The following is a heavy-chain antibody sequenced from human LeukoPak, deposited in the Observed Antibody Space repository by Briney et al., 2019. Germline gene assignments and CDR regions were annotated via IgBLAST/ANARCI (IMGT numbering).Heavy chain of an antibody. CDR3: ARLFQDSSGYGGLVPRPEDAFDI. J-gene: IGHJ3*02. V-gene: IGHV4-31*03. Sequence: SETLSLTCTVSGGSISSGGYYWSWIRQHPGKGLEWIGYIYYSGSTYYNPSLKSRVTISVDTSKNQFSLKLSSVTAADTAVYYCARLFQDSSGYGGLVPRPEDAFDIWGQGTMVTVSS. D-gene: IGHD3-22*01. CDR2: IYYSGST. CDR1: GGSISSGGYY.